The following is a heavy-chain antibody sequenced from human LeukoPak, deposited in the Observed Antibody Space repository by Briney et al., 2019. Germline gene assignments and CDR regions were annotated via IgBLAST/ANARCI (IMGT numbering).Heavy chain of an antibody. CDR1: GASISSYY. Sequence: SETLSLTCTVSGASISSYYWSWIRQPAGEGLEWIGRIYTSGSTNYDPSLKSRVTISVDTSKNQFSLKLSSVTAADTAVYYCARGVSDYYGSGSYYNWFDPWGQGTLVTVSS. CDR2: IYTSGST. V-gene: IGHV4-4*07. CDR3: ARGVSDYYGSGSYYNWFDP. D-gene: IGHD3-10*01. J-gene: IGHJ5*02.